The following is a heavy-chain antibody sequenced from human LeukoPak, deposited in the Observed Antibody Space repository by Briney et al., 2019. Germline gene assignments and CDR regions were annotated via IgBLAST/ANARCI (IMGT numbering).Heavy chain of an antibody. CDR3: ARACGDYVSGAVYFDY. CDR1: GFTVSSNY. J-gene: IGHJ4*02. CDR2: IYSGGST. V-gene: IGHV3-53*01. Sequence: GGSLRLSCAASGFTVSSNYMSWVRQAPGKGLEWVSVIYSGGSTYYADSVKGRFTISRDNSKNTLYLQMNSLRAEDTAVYYCARACGDYVSGAVYFDYWGQGTLVTVSS. D-gene: IGHD4-17*01.